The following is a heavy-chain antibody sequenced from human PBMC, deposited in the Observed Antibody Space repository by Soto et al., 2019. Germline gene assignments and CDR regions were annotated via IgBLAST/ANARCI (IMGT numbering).Heavy chain of an antibody. CDR1: GGTFSSYA. Sequence: SVKVSCKASGGTFSSYAISWVRQAPGQGLEWMGGIIPVFGTANYAQKFQGRVTITADKSTSTAYMELSSLRSEDTAVYYCARDSYYDSSGYFDYWGQGTLVTVSS. CDR2: IIPVFGTA. CDR3: ARDSYYDSSGYFDY. J-gene: IGHJ4*02. V-gene: IGHV1-69*06. D-gene: IGHD3-22*01.